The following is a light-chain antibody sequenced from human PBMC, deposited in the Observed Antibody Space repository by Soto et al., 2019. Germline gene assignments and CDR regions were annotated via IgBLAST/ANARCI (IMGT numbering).Light chain of an antibody. CDR2: GAS. CDR1: QSVSSN. CDR3: QQYNKWPPYT. Sequence: EIVMTQSPANLSVSPGERATLSWRASQSVSSNLAWYQQKPGQGPRLLIYGASTRATSVPARFRGSGSGTEFTLTINSLQSEDFAVYYCQQYNKWPPYTFGQGTKLEIK. V-gene: IGKV3-15*01. J-gene: IGKJ2*01.